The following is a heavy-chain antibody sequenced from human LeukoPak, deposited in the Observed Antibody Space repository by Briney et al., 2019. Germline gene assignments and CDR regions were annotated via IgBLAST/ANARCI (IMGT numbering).Heavy chain of an antibody. CDR3: ARAGYCSSTSCYPSY. CDR1: GYTFTGYY. J-gene: IGHJ4*02. V-gene: IGHV1-2*02. CDR2: INPNSGGT. D-gene: IGHD2-2*01. Sequence: ASVKVSCKASGYTFTGYYMHWVRQAPGQGLEWMGWINPNSGGTNYAQKFQGRVTMTRDTSISTAYMELSRLRSDDTAVYYCARAGYCSSTSCYPSYWGQGTLVTVS.